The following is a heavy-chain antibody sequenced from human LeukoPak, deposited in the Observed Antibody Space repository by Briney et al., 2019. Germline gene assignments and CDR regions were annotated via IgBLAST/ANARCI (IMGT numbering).Heavy chain of an antibody. Sequence: PGGSLRLSCAASGFTFSNYWMSWVRQAPGKGLEWVANIKQDGSEKYYVGSVKGRFTISRDNAKNALYLQMNSLRAEDTAVYYCAREIGDCYDCWGQGTLVTVSS. CDR1: GFTFSNYW. CDR2: IKQDGSEK. J-gene: IGHJ4*02. D-gene: IGHD2-21*02. V-gene: IGHV3-7*01. CDR3: AREIGDCYDC.